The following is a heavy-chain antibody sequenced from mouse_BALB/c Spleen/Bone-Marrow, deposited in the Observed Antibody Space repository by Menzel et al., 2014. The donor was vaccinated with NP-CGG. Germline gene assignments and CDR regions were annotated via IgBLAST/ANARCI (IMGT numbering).Heavy chain of an antibody. CDR1: GYTFDYYT. CDR3: AREVYGSWFAY. J-gene: IGHJ3*01. CDR2: INPSSGYT. V-gene: IGHV1S26*01. D-gene: IGHD2-2*01. Sequence: KMSCKASGYTFDYYTVQWVKQRPGQGLEWIGYINPSSGYTNYNQKFKDKATLTADKSSSTAYMQLSSLTSEDSAVYYCAREVYGSWFAYWGQGTLVTVSA.